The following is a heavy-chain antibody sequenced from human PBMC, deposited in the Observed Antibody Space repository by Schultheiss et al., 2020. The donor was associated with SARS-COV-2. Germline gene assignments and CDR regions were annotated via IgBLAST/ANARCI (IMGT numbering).Heavy chain of an antibody. CDR2: IYTSGST. CDR1: GGSISSGSYY. J-gene: IGHJ6*02. Sequence: SETLSLTCTVSGGSISSGSYYWSWIRQPAGKGLEWIGRIYTSGSTNYNPSLKSRVTISVDTSKNQFSLKLSSVTAADTAVYYCARGPDYGTTSYYYYGMDVWGQGTTVTVSS. D-gene: IGHD4-17*01. V-gene: IGHV4-61*02. CDR3: ARGPDYGTTSYYYYGMDV.